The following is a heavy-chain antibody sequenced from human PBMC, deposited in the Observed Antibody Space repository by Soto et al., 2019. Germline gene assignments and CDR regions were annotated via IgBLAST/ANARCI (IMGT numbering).Heavy chain of an antibody. D-gene: IGHD6-19*01. CDR1: GFTFSSYS. V-gene: IGHV3-21*01. J-gene: IGHJ4*02. Sequence: GGSLRLSCAASGFTFSSYSMNWVRQAPGKGLEWVSSISSSSSYIYYADSVKGRFTISRDNAKNSLYLQMNSLRAEDTAVYYCARGLPGQWLEEITSFDYWGQGTLVTVSS. CDR3: ARGLPGQWLEEITSFDY. CDR2: ISSSSSYI.